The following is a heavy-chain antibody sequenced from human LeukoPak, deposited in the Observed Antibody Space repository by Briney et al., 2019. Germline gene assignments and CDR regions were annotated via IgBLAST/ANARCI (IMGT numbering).Heavy chain of an antibody. CDR1: GGSISSYY. CDR3: ARDQYYYDSSGYLTFDY. Sequence: SETLSLTCIVSGGSISSYYWSWIRQPPGKGLEWIGYIYYSGSTNYNPSLKSRVTISVDTSKNQFSLKLSSVTAADTAVYYCARDQYYYDSSGYLTFDYWGQGTLVTVSS. V-gene: IGHV4-59*12. CDR2: IYYSGST. J-gene: IGHJ4*02. D-gene: IGHD3-22*01.